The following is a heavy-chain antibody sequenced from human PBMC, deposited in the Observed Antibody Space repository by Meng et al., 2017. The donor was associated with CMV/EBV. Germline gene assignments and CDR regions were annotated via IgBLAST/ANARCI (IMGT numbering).Heavy chain of an antibody. V-gene: IGHV3-21*01. CDR2: ISSSSSYI. CDR1: GFTFSSYS. Sequence: GESLKISCAASGFTFSSYSMNWVRQAPGKGLEWVSSISSSSSYIYYADSVKGRFTISRDNAKNSLYLQMNSLSAEDTAVYYCARDRGNSGHWFDPWGQGTLVTVSS. CDR3: ARDRGNSGHWFDP. J-gene: IGHJ5*02. D-gene: IGHD4-23*01.